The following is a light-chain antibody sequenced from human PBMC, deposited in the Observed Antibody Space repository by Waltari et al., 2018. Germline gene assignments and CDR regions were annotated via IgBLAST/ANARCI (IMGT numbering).Light chain of an antibody. CDR3: QQYGRSWNT. V-gene: IGKV3-20*01. CDR2: GAS. J-gene: IGKJ2*01. CDR1: QSVSSSY. Sequence: ELVLTQSPGTLSLSPGERATLSCRASQSVSSSYLAWYQQKPGQAPRLLIYGASSRATGIPDRFSGSGSGTDFTLTISRLEPEDFAVYYCQQYGRSWNTFGQGTKLEIK.